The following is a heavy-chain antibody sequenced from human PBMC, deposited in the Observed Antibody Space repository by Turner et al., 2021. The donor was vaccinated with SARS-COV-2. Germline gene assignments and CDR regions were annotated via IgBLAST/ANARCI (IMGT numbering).Heavy chain of an antibody. CDR3: ARTFTAMVRVDY. Sequence: QVQLVQSGSEVKKPGASVKVSCKASGYTLTSYDINWVRQATAQGLEWMGWMNPNSGNTGYAQKFQGRVTMTRNTSISTAYMELSSLRSEDTAVYYCARTFTAMVRVDYWGQGTLVTVSS. J-gene: IGHJ4*02. CDR2: MNPNSGNT. D-gene: IGHD5-18*01. V-gene: IGHV1-8*01. CDR1: GYTLTSYD.